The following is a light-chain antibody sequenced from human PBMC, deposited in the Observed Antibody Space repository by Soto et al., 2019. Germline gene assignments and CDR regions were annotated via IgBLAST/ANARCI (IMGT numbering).Light chain of an antibody. J-gene: IGKJ1*01. Sequence: DIQMTQSPSTLSASVGARVTITCRASQRISGWLAWYQQKPGKAPKLLIYDASSLESGVPLRFSGSGSGTEFTLTISILRPDDSATYYCQQYNRYPKTFGQGTRVEIK. CDR1: QRISGW. CDR3: QQYNRYPKT. CDR2: DAS. V-gene: IGKV1-5*01.